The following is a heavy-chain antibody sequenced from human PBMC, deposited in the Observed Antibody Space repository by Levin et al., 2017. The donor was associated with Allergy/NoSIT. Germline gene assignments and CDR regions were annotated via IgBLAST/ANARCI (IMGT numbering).Heavy chain of an antibody. Sequence: PGGSLRLSCAASGFTFDDYAMHWVRQAPGKGLEWVSGISWNSGSIGYADSVKGRFTISRDNAKNSLYLQMNSLRAEDTALYYCAKDYYYDSSGYLSAFDIWGQGTMVTVSS. CDR3: AKDYYYDSSGYLSAFDI. CDR2: ISWNSGSI. CDR1: GFTFDDYA. J-gene: IGHJ3*02. V-gene: IGHV3-9*01. D-gene: IGHD3-22*01.